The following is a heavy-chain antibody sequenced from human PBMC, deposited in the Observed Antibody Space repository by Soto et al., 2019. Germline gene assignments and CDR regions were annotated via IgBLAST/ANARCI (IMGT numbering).Heavy chain of an antibody. V-gene: IGHV3-30-3*01. J-gene: IGHJ6*02. CDR3: ARDTMVRGVIPALYLYYGMDV. CDR2: ISYDGSNK. Sequence: QVQLVESGGGVVQPGRSLRLSCAASGFTFSSYAMHWVRQAPGKGLEWVAVISYDGSNKYYADSVKGRFTISRDNSKNTLYLQMNSLRAEDTAVYYCARDTMVRGVIPALYLYYGMDVWGQGTMVTVSS. D-gene: IGHD3-10*01. CDR1: GFTFSSYA.